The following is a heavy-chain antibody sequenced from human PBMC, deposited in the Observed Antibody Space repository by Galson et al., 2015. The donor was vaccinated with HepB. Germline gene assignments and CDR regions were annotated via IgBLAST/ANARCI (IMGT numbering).Heavy chain of an antibody. CDR3: AREDLSRGGNSDY. D-gene: IGHD4-23*01. CDR2: ISSSSSYI. J-gene: IGHJ4*02. Sequence: SLRLSCAASGFTFSSYSMNWVRQAPGKGLEWVSSISSSSSYIYYADSVKGRFTISRDNAKNSLYLQMNSLRAEDTAVYYCAREDLSRGGNSDYWGQGTLVTVSS. V-gene: IGHV3-21*01. CDR1: GFTFSSYS.